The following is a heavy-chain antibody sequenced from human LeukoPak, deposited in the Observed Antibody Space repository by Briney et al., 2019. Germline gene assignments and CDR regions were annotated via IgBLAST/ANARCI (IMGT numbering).Heavy chain of an antibody. J-gene: IGHJ4*02. V-gene: IGHV1-18*01. CDR2: ISAYNGNT. CDR1: GYTFTSYG. D-gene: IGHD6-13*01. CDR3: ARARGDSSSWYVLY. Sequence: SVKVSCKASGYTFTSYGISWVRQAPGQGLEWMGWISAYNGNTNYAQKLQGRVTMTTDTSTSTAYMEMRSLSADDTAVYYCARARGDSSSWYVLYWGQGTLVTVSS.